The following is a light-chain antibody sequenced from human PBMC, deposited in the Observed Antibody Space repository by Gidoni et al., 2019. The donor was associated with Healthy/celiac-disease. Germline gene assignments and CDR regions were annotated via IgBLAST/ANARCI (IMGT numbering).Light chain of an antibody. V-gene: IGKV1-5*03. CDR1: QSISSW. CDR3: QQYNSYTLT. CDR2: KAS. Sequence: DIQMTQSPSTLSSSVGDRVTITCRASQSISSWLAWYQQKPGKAPKLLIYKASSLESGVPSRFSGSGSGTEFTLTISSLQPDDFATYYCQQYNSYTLTFGGGTKVEIK. J-gene: IGKJ4*01.